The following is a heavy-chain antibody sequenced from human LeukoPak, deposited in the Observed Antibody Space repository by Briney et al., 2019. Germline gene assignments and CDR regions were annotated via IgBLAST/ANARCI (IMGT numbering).Heavy chain of an antibody. CDR3: TRGRYDILTGYYD. D-gene: IGHD3-9*01. V-gene: IGHV3-49*03. CDR1: GFTLGDYA. Sequence: GRSLRLSCTASGFTLGDYAMSWFRQAPGKGLEWVGFIRSKAYGGTTEYAASVKGRFTISRDDSKSIAYLQMNSLKTEDTAVYYCTRGRYDILTGYYDWGQGTLVTVSS. CDR2: IRSKAYGGTT. J-gene: IGHJ4*02.